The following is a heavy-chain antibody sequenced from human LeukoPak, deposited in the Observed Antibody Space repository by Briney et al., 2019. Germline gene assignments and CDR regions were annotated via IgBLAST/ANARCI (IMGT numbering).Heavy chain of an antibody. J-gene: IGHJ3*02. D-gene: IGHD3-22*01. V-gene: IGHV4-4*02. CDR3: ARGPYSYDSSGAFDI. CDR2: IYYNGNT. CDR1: GGSIGINNW. Sequence: SETLSLTCAVSGGSIGINNWWSWVRQPPGKGLEWIGEIYYNGNTNYNPSLKSRVTISVDTSKNQFSLKLSSVTAADTAVYFCARGPYSYDSSGAFDIWGQGTMVTVSS.